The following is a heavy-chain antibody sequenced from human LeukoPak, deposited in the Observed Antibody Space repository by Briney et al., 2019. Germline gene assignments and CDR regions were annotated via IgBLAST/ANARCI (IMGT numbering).Heavy chain of an antibody. J-gene: IGHJ6*02. Sequence: GGSLRLSCAASGFTFSNYWMHWVREAPGEGLVWVSRINPDGSLTDYAGSVTGRFTISRDNTKNTMYLEMNSLRAEDTAVYYCGRGTLSYAGMDVWGQGTTVIVSS. CDR1: GFTFSNYW. V-gene: IGHV3-74*01. CDR2: INPDGSLT. D-gene: IGHD1-7*01. CDR3: GRGTLSYAGMDV.